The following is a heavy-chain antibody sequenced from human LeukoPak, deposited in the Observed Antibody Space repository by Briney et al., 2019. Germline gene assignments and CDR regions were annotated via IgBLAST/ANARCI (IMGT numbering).Heavy chain of an antibody. CDR3: ARVYYYDSSGPFRALDY. CDR1: GLTFSRYA. J-gene: IGHJ4*02. Sequence: GGSLRLSCAAPGLTFSRYAMHWVRQAPGKGLEWVAFIRNDGSNENYADSVKGRFTISRDNSKNTVYLQMNSLRAEDTAVYYCARVYYYDSSGPFRALDYWGQGTLVTVSS. CDR2: IRNDGSNE. V-gene: IGHV3-30*02. D-gene: IGHD3-22*01.